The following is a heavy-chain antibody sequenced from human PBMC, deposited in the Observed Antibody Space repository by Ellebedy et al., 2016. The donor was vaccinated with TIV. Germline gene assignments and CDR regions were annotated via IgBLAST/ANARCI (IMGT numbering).Heavy chain of an antibody. CDR1: GFTFSSYD. J-gene: IGHJ4*02. CDR3: ARAAYDLGALDY. V-gene: IGHV3-13*04. CDR2: IGTAGDT. Sequence: GESLKIPXAASGFTFSSYDMHWVRQATGKGLEWVSAIGTAGDTYYPGSVKGRFTISRENAKNSLYLQMNSLRAGDTAVYYCARAAYDLGALDYWGQGTLVTVSS. D-gene: IGHD4/OR15-4a*01.